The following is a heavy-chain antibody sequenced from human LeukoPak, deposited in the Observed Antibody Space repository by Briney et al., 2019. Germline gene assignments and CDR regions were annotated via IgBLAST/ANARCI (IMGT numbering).Heavy chain of an antibody. D-gene: IGHD2-21*02. V-gene: IGHV4-34*01. CDR1: GGSFSGYY. Sequence: SSETLSLTCAVYGGSFSGYYWSWIRQPPGKGLEWIGEINHSGSTNYNPSLKSRVTISVDTSKNQFSLKLSSVTAADTAVYYCARGPPYCGGDCYSSFDYWGQGTLVTVSS. CDR2: INHSGST. J-gene: IGHJ4*02. CDR3: ARGPPYCGGDCYSSFDY.